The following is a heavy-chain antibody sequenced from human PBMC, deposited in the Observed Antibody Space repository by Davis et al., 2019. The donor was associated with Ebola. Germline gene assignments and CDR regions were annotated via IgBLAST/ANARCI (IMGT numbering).Heavy chain of an antibody. CDR3: ASLVPAYYYGMDV. CDR1: GGSISSSSYY. Sequence: PSETLSLTCTVSGGSISSSSYYWGWIRQPPGKGLEWIGSIYYSGSTYYNPSLKSRVTISVDTSKNQFSLKLSSVTAADTAVYYCASLVPAYYYGMDVWGQGTTVTVSS. D-gene: IGHD2-2*01. V-gene: IGHV4-39*01. CDR2: IYYSGST. J-gene: IGHJ6*02.